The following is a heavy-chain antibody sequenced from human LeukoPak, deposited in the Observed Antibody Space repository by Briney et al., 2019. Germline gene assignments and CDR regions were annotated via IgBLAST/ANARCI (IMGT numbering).Heavy chain of an antibody. D-gene: IGHD3-22*01. CDR2: IYYSGST. V-gene: IGHV4-59*12. CDR3: GRGPAFHYDTSGYYYTTEFFQN. J-gene: IGHJ1*01. CDR1: GGSISSYY. Sequence: SETLSLTCTVSGGSISSYYWSWIRQPPGKGLEWIGYIYYSGSTSYNPSLKSRVTISVDTSKNQFSLKLRSVTAADTAVYYCGRGPAFHYDTSGYYYTTEFFQNWGQGILVTVSS.